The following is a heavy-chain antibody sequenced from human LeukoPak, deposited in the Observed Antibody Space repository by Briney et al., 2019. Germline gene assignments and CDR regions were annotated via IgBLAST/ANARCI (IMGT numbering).Heavy chain of an antibody. Sequence: GGSLRLSCAASGFTFSSYAMSWVRQAPGKGLEWVSAISGSGGSTYYADSVKGRFTISRDNSKNTLYLQMNSLRAEDTAVYYCAKPSYSSSWYEGYYWGQGTLATVSS. V-gene: IGHV3-23*01. CDR2: ISGSGGST. J-gene: IGHJ4*02. CDR3: AKPSYSSSWYEGYY. D-gene: IGHD6-13*01. CDR1: GFTFSSYA.